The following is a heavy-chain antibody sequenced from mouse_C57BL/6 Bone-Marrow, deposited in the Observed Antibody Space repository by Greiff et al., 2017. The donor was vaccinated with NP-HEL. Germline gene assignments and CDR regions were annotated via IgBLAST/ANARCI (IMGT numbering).Heavy chain of an antibody. V-gene: IGHV1-81*01. D-gene: IGHD2-1*01. CDR3: AREDYYGNYGAMDY. Sequence: QVQLKESGAELARPGASVKLSCKASGYTFTSYGISWVKQRTGQGLEWIGEIYPRSGNTYYNEKFKGKATLTADKSSSTAYMELRSMTSEDSAVYFFAREDYYGNYGAMDYCGQGTSVTVSS. J-gene: IGHJ4*01. CDR1: GYTFTSYG. CDR2: IYPRSGNT.